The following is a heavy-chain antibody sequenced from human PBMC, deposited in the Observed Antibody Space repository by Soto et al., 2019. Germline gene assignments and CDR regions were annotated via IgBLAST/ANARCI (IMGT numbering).Heavy chain of an antibody. CDR2: IKSKTDGGTT. D-gene: IGHD3-10*01. CDR3: TQQLPSLYGSGSYY. V-gene: IGHV3-15*01. CDR1: GFTFSNAW. J-gene: IGHJ4*02. Sequence: GGSLRLSCAASGFTFSNAWMSWVRQAPGKGLEWVGRIKSKTDGGTTDYAAPVKGRFTISRDDSKNTLYLQMNSLKTEDTAVYYCTQQLPSLYGSGSYYWGQGTLVTVSS.